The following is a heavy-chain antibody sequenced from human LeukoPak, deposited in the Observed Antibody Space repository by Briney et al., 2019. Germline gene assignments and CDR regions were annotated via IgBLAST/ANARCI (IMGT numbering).Heavy chain of an antibody. CDR2: IYPGDSDT. CDR1: GYSFTSYW. V-gene: IGHV5-51*01. CDR3: ARPNGSGSYVQYDAFDI. D-gene: IGHD3-10*01. J-gene: IGHJ3*02. Sequence: HGESLKISCKGSGYSFTSYWIGWVRQMPGKGLEWMGIIYPGDSDTRYSPSFQGQVTISADKSISTAYLQWSSLKASDTAMYYCARPNGSGSYVQYDAFDIWGQGTMVTVSS.